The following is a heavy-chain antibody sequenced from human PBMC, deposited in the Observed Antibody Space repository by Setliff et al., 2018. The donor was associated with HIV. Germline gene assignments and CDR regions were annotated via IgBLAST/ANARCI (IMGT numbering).Heavy chain of an antibody. J-gene: IGHJ6*02. D-gene: IGHD6-19*01. Sequence: ETLSLTCAVYGGSFSGYYWSWIRQPPGKGLEWIGSIHYNEKTYYNPSLKSRVTISVDTSKNQFSLKLSSVTAADTAVYYCARGAIAVAGISYYYYGMDVWGQGTTVTVSS. V-gene: IGHV4-34*01. CDR3: ARGAIAVAGISYYYYGMDV. CDR1: GGSFSGYY. CDR2: IHYNEKT.